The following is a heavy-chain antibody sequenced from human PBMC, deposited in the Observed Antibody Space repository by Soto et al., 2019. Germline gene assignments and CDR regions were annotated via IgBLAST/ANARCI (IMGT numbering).Heavy chain of an antibody. D-gene: IGHD6-13*01. J-gene: IGHJ4*02. CDR2: ISSNGENT. CDR1: GFPPAYHA. CDR3: VSWVSAHFDS. Sequence: PGGPLSLSFAASGFPPAYHAINWSRQAPGKGLEWVSTISSNGENTHYADSVKGRFIISSDNSSNTVDLQMNSLRVEDTAVYYCVSWVSAHFDSWGQGTLVTVSS. V-gene: IGHV3-23*01.